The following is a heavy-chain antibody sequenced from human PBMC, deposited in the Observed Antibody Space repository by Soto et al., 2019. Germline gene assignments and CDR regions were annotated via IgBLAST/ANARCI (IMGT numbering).Heavy chain of an antibody. CDR2: ISSSGSTI. V-gene: IGHV3-11*01. Sequence: GGSLRLSCAASGFTFSDYYMSWIRQAPGKGLGWVSYISSSGSTIYYADSVKGRFTISRDNAKNSLYLQMNSLRAEDTAVYYCSREPLDYSSSRADYWGQGTLVTVSS. J-gene: IGHJ4*02. CDR1: GFTFSDYY. CDR3: SREPLDYSSSRADY. D-gene: IGHD6-6*01.